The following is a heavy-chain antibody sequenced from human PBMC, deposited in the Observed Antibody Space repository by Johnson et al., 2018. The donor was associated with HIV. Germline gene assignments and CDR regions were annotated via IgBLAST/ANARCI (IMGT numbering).Heavy chain of an antibody. V-gene: IGHV3-30*19. D-gene: IGHD3-22*01. CDR2: IWYDGSNN. J-gene: IGHJ3*02. CDR3: ARDRAHYYDSSGYYESGAFDI. CDR1: GFTFSSYG. Sequence: QVQLVESGGGVVQPGRSLRLSCSASGFTFSSYGMHWVRQAPGQGLAWVAVIWYDGSNNYYADSVKGRFTIPRDNSKNTLYLQMNSLRAEDTAVYYCARDRAHYYDSSGYYESGAFDIWGQGTMVTVSS.